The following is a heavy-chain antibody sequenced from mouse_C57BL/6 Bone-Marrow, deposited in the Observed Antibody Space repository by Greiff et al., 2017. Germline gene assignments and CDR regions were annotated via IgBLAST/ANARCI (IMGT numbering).Heavy chain of an antibody. D-gene: IGHD2-3*01. CDR1: GYAFSSSW. J-gene: IGHJ2*01. V-gene: IGHV1-82*01. CDR3: AREGWLLFDY. Sequence: VQGVESGPELVKHGASVKISCKASGYAFSSSWMNWVKQRPGKGLEWIGRIYPGDGDTNYNGKFKGKATLTADKSSSTAYMQLSSLTSEDSAVYFCAREGWLLFDYWGQGTTLTVSS. CDR2: IYPGDGDT.